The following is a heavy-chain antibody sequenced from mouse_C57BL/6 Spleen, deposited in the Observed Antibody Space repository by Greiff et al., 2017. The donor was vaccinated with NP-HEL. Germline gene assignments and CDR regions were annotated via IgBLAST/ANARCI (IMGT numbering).Heavy chain of an antibody. CDR1: GYTFTEYT. CDR3: ARHEGVPEGYWGYFDV. D-gene: IGHD2-3*01. CDR2: FYPGSGSI. V-gene: IGHV1-62-2*01. J-gene: IGHJ1*03. Sequence: QVQLKESGAELVKPGASVKLSCKASGYTFTEYTIHWVKQRSGQGLEWIGWFYPGSGSIKYNEKFKDKATLTADKSSSTVYMGLSRLTSEDSAVYFCARHEGVPEGYWGYFDVWGTGTTVTVSS.